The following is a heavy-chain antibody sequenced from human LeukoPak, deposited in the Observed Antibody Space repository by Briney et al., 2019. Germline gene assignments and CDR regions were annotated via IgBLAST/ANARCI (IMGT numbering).Heavy chain of an antibody. D-gene: IGHD3-16*01. V-gene: IGHV4-30-2*01. Sequence: PSETLSLTCTVSGGSISSGGYYWSWIRQPPGKGLEWIGYIYHSGSTYYNPSLKSRVTMSVDTSKNQFSLKLNSVTAADTAVYYCARGPGGYMDVWGKGTTVTVSS. CDR1: GGSISSGGYY. CDR3: ARGPGGYMDV. J-gene: IGHJ6*03. CDR2: IYHSGST.